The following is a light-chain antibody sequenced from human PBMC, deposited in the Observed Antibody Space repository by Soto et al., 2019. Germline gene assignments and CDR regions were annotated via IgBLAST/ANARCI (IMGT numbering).Light chain of an antibody. CDR2: AAS. V-gene: IGKV1-39*01. CDR1: QSISNY. J-gene: IGKJ5*01. Sequence: DIQMTQSPSTLSASVGDRVTISCRASQSISNYLNWYQQKPGKAPRLLIHAASSLQSGVPSRFSGSGSGTDFTLTVNSLQPEDFATYYCQQGYSSAITFGQGTRLEIK. CDR3: QQGYSSAIT.